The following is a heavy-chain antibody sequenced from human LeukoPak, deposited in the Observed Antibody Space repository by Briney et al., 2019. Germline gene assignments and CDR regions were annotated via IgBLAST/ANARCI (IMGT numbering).Heavy chain of an antibody. V-gene: IGHV4-59*01. CDR3: ARDVEDQGYFDY. D-gene: IGHD2-2*01. CDR2: IYYSGST. CDR1: GGSISSYY. J-gene: IGHJ4*02. Sequence: SETLSLTCTVSGGSISSYYWSWIRQPPGKGLEWVGYIYYSGSTNYNPSLKSRVTISVDTSKNQFSLKLSSVTGADTAVYYCARDVEDQGYFDYWGQGTLVSVSS.